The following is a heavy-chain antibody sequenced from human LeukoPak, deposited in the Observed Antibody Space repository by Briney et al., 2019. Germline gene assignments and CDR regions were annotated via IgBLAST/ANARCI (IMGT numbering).Heavy chain of an antibody. V-gene: IGHV4-59*01. CDR2: IYYSENT. CDR3: ARLRVPDYYAMDV. CDR1: GGSISTYF. Sequence: SETLSLTCTVSGGSISTYFWSWLRQPPGKGLEWIGYIYYSENTNYNPSLKSRVTISVDTSKNQFSLKLSSVTAADTAVYYCARLRVPDYYAMDVWGQGATVTVSS. J-gene: IGHJ6*02.